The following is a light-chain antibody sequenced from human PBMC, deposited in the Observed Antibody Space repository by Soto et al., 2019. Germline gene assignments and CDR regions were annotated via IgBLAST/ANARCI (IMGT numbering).Light chain of an antibody. CDR1: SSNIGANFD. CDR2: YNT. Sequence: QSALTQPPSVSGAPGQRVTISCTGSSSNIGANFDVHWYQQLPGTAPKLLLYYNTNRPSGVPDRFSGSKSGTSASLAITGLQADDEGDYYCQSYDSGLQWVFGGGTKLTVL. V-gene: IGLV1-40*01. J-gene: IGLJ3*02. CDR3: QSYDSGLQWV.